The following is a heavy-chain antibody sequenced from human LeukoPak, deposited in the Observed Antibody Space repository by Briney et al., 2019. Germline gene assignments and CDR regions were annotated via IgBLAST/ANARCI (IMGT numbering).Heavy chain of an antibody. CDR2: ISAYNGNT. J-gene: IGHJ4*02. D-gene: IGHD7-27*01. CDR1: GYTFTSYG. Sequence: GASVKVSCKASGYTFTSYGISWVRQAPGQGLEWMGWISAYNGNTNYAQKLQGRVTMTTDTSTSTAYMELRSLRSDDTAVYYCARRGRELGPYLFGYGYWGQGTLVTVSS. V-gene: IGHV1-18*01. CDR3: ARRGRELGPYLFGYGY.